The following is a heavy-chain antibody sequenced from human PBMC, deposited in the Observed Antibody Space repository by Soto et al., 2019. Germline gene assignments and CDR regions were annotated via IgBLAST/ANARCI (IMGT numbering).Heavy chain of an antibody. V-gene: IGHV1-18*01. CDR3: ATSHCSDGTCFPRRNYFDY. Sequence: ASVKVSCKASGYTFTSYGISWVRQAPGQGLEWMGWISAYNGNTNYAQKLQGRVTMTTDTSTSTAYMELRSLRSEDTAVYYCATSHCSDGTCFPRRNYFDYWGQGTLVTVSS. D-gene: IGHD2-15*01. J-gene: IGHJ4*02. CDR2: ISAYNGNT. CDR1: GYTFTSYG.